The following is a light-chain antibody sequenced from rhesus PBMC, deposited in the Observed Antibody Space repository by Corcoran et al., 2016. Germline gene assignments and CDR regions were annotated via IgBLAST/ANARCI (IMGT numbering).Light chain of an antibody. Sequence: DIQMTQSPSSLSASVGDRVTITCRASQGISTWLAWYQQKPGKAPKLLSYKASSLQSGVPSRFSVSGSGTDFTLTISSLQPEDFAADYCQQFNTAPWTYGQGTKVEIK. CDR1: QGISTW. V-gene: IGKV1-21*01. J-gene: IGKJ1*01. CDR2: KAS. CDR3: QQFNTAPWT.